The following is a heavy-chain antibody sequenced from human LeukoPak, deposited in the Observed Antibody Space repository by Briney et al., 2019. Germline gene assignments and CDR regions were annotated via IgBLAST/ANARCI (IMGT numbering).Heavy chain of an antibody. CDR1: GFTFDDYG. CDR2: INWIGGST. D-gene: IGHD7-27*01. CDR3: ARASVELGGLDAFDI. V-gene: IGHV3-20*04. Sequence: GGSLRLSCAASGFTFDDYGMSWVLQAPGKGLEWVSGINWIGGSTVYADSVKGRFTTYRNNPKNSLYLQMNSLRAEDTALYYCARASVELGGLDAFDIWGQGTMVTVSS. J-gene: IGHJ3*02.